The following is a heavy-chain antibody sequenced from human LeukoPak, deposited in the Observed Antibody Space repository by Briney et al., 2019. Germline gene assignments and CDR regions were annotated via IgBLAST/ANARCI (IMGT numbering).Heavy chain of an antibody. D-gene: IGHD3-16*01. J-gene: IGHJ6*02. CDR1: GGSISSYY. V-gene: IGHV4-59*01. CDR2: IYYSGST. CDR3: ARALEGVYYYYGMDV. Sequence: SETLSLTCTVSGGSISSYYWSWIRQPPGKGLEWIGYIYYSGSTNYNPSLKSRATISVDTSKNQFSLKLSSVTAADTAVYYCARALEGVYYYYGMDVGGQGTTVTVS.